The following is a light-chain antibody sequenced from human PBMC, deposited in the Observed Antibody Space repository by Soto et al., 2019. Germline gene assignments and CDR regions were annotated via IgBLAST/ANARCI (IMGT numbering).Light chain of an antibody. CDR1: SSDVGGYDY. V-gene: IGLV2-14*01. J-gene: IGLJ1*01. CDR3: SAYTTTSTLI. Sequence: QSVLTQPASVSGSPGQSVTISCTGTSSDVGGYDYVSWYQQHPGTAPKLILYEVNNRPSGVSNRFSGSKSGNTASLIISGLQTEDEADYYCSAYTTTSTLIFGTGTKVTVL. CDR2: EVN.